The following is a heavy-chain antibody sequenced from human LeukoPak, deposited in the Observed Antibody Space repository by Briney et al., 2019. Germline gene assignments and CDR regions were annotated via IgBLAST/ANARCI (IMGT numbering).Heavy chain of an antibody. J-gene: IGHJ4*02. D-gene: IGHD3-10*01. CDR2: ISAAGTT. V-gene: IGHV4-30-2*01. Sequence: PSETLSLTCTVAVGSISSGGYYWSWIRQPPGKGLEWIAYISAAGTTFYNPSLKSRVTISVDTSKNQFSLKLSSVTAADTAVYYCARDLFFFNYYGSDSPDYWGQGTLVTVSS. CDR3: ARDLFFFNYYGSDSPDY. CDR1: VGSISSGGYY.